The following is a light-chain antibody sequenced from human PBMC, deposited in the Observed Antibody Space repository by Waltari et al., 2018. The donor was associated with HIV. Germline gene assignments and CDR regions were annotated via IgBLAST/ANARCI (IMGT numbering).Light chain of an antibody. CDR2: FDS. CDR1: TIKRKS. J-gene: IGLJ3*02. Sequence: SVLTQPPSVSVAPGKTARINCGGNTIKRKSVHWYQQKPGQAPSLVIYFDSDRPTGIPERFSGSNSGDTATLTISRVGDGDEADYYCQVWDSSSDHVLFGGGTKLTVL. V-gene: IGLV3-21*04. CDR3: QVWDSSSDHVL.